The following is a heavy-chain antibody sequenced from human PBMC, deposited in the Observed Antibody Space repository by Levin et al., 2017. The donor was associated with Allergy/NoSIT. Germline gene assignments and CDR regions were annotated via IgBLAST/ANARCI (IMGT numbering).Heavy chain of an antibody. Sequence: PGGSLRLSCAASGFTFSSYGMHWVRQAPGKGLEWVAVIWYDGSNKYYADSVKGRFTISRDNSKNTLYLQMNSLRAEDTAVYYCARELVVPAATDYYYYGMDVWGQGTTVTVSS. D-gene: IGHD2-2*01. CDR1: GFTFSSYG. CDR2: IWYDGSNK. CDR3: ARELVVPAATDYYYYGMDV. V-gene: IGHV3-33*01. J-gene: IGHJ6*02.